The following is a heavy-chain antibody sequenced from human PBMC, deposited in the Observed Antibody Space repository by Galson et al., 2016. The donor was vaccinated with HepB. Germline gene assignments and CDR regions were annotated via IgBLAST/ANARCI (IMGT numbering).Heavy chain of an antibody. Sequence: SLRLSCAASGLNFSKYAMSWVRQAPGKGLEWVSGIVCSGDRTYYADSVKGRFIVSRDNPQNTLYLHMISLRVEDTAVYYCAKGSRNGQREPPYWEQGILVTVSS. D-gene: IGHD1-14*01. J-gene: IGHJ4*02. CDR3: AKGSRNGQREPPY. CDR2: IVCSGDRT. V-gene: IGHV3-23*01. CDR1: GLNFSKYA.